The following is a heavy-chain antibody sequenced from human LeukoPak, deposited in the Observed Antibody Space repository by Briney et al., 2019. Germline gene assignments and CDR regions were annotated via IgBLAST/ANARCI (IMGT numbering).Heavy chain of an antibody. Sequence: SETLSLTCTVSGGSISSYYWSWIRQPPGKGLEWIGYIYYSGSTNYNPSLKSRVTISVDTSKNQFSLKLSSVTAADTAVYYCARVTNGAAARDYWGQGTLVTVSS. J-gene: IGHJ4*02. CDR1: GGSISSYY. CDR3: ARVTNGAAARDY. V-gene: IGHV4-59*12. D-gene: IGHD6-13*01. CDR2: IYYSGST.